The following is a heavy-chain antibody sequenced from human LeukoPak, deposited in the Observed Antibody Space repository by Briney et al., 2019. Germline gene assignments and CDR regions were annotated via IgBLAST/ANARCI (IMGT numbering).Heavy chain of an antibody. CDR3: AKDFTAAARDAMDV. V-gene: IGHV3-30*18. CDR2: TSYDGSYK. D-gene: IGHD6-25*01. J-gene: IGHJ6*02. Sequence: GGSLRLSCAASGFSFSSYGMHWVRQAPGKGLEWVAVTSYDGSYKNYGDSVKGRFTISRDNSKKTLYLQMNSLRAEDTAVYYCAKDFTAAARDAMDVWGQGTTVTVSS. CDR1: GFSFSSYG.